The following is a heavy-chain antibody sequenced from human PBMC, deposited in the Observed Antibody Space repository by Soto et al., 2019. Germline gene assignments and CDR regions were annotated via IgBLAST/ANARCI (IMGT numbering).Heavy chain of an antibody. CDR2: IYFSGST. J-gene: IGHJ4*02. V-gene: IGHV4-39*01. CDR3: ARHGSY. Sequence: QLQLQESGPGLVKPSETLSLTCSVSGVSIRNTSYYWGWIRQPPGKGLEWVGTIYFSGSTFYNPSLTSRVTIPIDTSKNQFSLRLSSVTAADTAVYYCARHGSYWGQGTLVTVPS. CDR1: GVSIRNTSYY.